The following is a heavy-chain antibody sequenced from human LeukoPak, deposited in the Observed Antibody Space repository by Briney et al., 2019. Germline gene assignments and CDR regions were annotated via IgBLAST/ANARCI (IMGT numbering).Heavy chain of an antibody. CDR1: GFIFSGYE. CDR2: ISSSGSTI. Sequence: AGSLRLSCAASGFIFSGYEVNWVRQAPGKGLEWVSYISSSGSTIYHADSVKGRFTISRDNAKNSLYLQMNSLRAEDTAVYYCARGPPATTSLLSGYFDYWGQGTLVTVSS. CDR3: ARGPPATTSLLSGYFDY. D-gene: IGHD3-16*01. J-gene: IGHJ4*02. V-gene: IGHV3-48*03.